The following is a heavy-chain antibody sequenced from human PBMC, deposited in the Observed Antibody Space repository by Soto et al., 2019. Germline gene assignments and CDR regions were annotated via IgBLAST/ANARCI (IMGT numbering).Heavy chain of an antibody. CDR3: ARDQLYYNDISGRPLNAFDV. Sequence: GGSLRLSCAASGFTFSSYSMNWVRQAPGKGLEWVSYISSSSSAIYYADSVKGRFTISRDNAKNSLYLQMNSLRAEDTAVYYCARDQLYYNDISGRPLNAFDVPGQTTMVTVSS. V-gene: IGHV3-48*01. CDR1: GFTFSSYS. D-gene: IGHD3-22*01. CDR2: ISSSSSAI. J-gene: IGHJ3*01.